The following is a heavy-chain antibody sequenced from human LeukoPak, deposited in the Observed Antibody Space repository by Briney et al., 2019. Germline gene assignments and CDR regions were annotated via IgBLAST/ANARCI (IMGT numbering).Heavy chain of an antibody. CDR3: AKVGLEWQWLTHFDY. CDR1: GFTFSNHA. D-gene: IGHD6-19*01. V-gene: IGHV3-23*01. CDR2: VCGSGGSS. Sequence: PGGSLRLSCAASGFTFSNHAMNWVRQAPGKGLEWVSGVCGSGGSSSYADSVKGRCTISRDNSKNTMHLQMNSLRAEDTAVYYCAKVGLEWQWLTHFDYWGQGTLVTVSS. J-gene: IGHJ4*02.